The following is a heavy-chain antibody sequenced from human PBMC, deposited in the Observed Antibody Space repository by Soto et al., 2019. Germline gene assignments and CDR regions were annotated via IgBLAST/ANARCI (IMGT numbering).Heavy chain of an antibody. CDR2: LCYSGST. D-gene: IGHD1-20*01. J-gene: IGHJ4*02. CDR3: ARRADRNCWSNYIH. V-gene: IGHV4-39*01. CDR1: GGSISSSSYY. Sequence: QLQLQESGPGLVKPSATLSLICSVSGGSISSSSYYWGWIRQPPGKGLEWIGSLCYSGSTYYTPSLKRRVTKSVATSKNAFALKLTSVPAADTAVYYCARRADRNCWSNYIHWGQGTLVTVSS.